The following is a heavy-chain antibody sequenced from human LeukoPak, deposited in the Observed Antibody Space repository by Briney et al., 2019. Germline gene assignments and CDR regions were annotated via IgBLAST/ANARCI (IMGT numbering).Heavy chain of an antibody. Sequence: GGSLRLSCAASGFTFSDYYMSWIRQAPGKGLEWVSYISSSGSTIYYADSVKGRFTISRDNAKNSLYLQMNSLRAEDTAVYYCASIDYRYNKGLYFDYWGQGTLVTVSS. CDR2: ISSSGSTI. CDR3: ASIDYRYNKGLYFDY. D-gene: IGHD5-18*01. J-gene: IGHJ4*02. CDR1: GFTFSDYY. V-gene: IGHV3-11*01.